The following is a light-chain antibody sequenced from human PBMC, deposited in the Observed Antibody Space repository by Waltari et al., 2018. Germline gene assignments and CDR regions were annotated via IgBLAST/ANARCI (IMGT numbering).Light chain of an antibody. CDR2: EVS. CDR1: DSAFGDDDS. Sequence: QAALTPPASVSGSLGQSITISCTGTDSAFGDDDSVSWYQQVPGEAPSLRRYEVSNRPSRSSSRCDGSKSANTASLPISGLQPDDESDYFCCSHTGSDTWVFGGGTTLTVL. J-gene: IGLJ3*02. CDR3: CSHTGSDTWV. V-gene: IGLV2-14*01.